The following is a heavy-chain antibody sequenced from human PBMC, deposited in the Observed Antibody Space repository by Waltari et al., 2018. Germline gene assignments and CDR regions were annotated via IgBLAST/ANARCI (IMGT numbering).Heavy chain of an antibody. V-gene: IGHV3-9*03. J-gene: IGHJ3*02. D-gene: IGHD6-13*01. CDR1: GFTFDAYA. Sequence: EVQLVESGGGLVQPGRSLRLSCAASGFTFDAYAMHWVRQAPGKGLEWVSGISWNSGSIGYAESVKGRFTIARDNAKNSLYLQMNSLRAEDMALYYCAKGQGSGGSWYDAFDIWGQGTMVTVSS. CDR3: AKGQGSGGSWYDAFDI. CDR2: ISWNSGSI.